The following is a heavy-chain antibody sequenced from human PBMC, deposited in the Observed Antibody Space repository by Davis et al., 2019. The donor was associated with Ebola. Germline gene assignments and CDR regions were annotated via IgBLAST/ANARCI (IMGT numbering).Heavy chain of an antibody. CDR1: GFTFSSYA. Sequence: GESLKISCAASGFTFSSYAMSWVRQAPGKGLEWVSAISGSGGSTYYADSVKGRFTISRDNSKNTLYLQMNSLRAEDTAVYYCAKGSYYYDSSGYYYPFDYWGQGTLVTVSS. J-gene: IGHJ4*02. CDR2: ISGSGGST. CDR3: AKGSYYYDSSGYYYPFDY. D-gene: IGHD3-22*01. V-gene: IGHV3-23*01.